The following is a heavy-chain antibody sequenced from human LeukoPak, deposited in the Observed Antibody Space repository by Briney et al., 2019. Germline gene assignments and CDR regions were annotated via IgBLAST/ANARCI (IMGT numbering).Heavy chain of an antibody. CDR3: AKGEYSSRD. J-gene: IGHJ4*02. V-gene: IGHV3-9*01. D-gene: IGHD6-6*01. Sequence: GGSLRLSCAASGFTFDDYAMHWVREAPGKGLEWVSGISWNSGSIGYADSVRGRFTISSDNAKNLLYRQMNSLRTEDTALYYCAKGEYSSRDWGQGTLVTVSS. CDR2: ISWNSGSI. CDR1: GFTFDDYA.